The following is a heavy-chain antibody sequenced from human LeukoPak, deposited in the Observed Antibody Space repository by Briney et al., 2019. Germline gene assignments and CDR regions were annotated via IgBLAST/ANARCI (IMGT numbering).Heavy chain of an antibody. J-gene: IGHJ4*02. Sequence: GGSLRLSCAASGFTFSSYNMNWVRQTPGKGLEWVSYISSSGSTIYYADSVKGRFTVSRDNAKNSLYLQMNSLRAEDTAVYYCARDLGCNYGYYFDFWGQGTLVTVSS. D-gene: IGHD3-10*01. CDR2: ISSSGSTI. V-gene: IGHV3-48*01. CDR3: ARDLGCNYGYYFDF. CDR1: GFTFSSYN.